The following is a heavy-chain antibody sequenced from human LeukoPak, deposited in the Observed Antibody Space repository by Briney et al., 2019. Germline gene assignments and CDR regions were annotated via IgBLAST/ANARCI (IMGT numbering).Heavy chain of an antibody. Sequence: SETLSLTCTVSGGSISSYYWSWIRQPPGKGLGWIGEINHSGSTNYNPSLKSRVTISEDTSKNQFSLNLSSVTAADTAVYYCARGYYGSGSYRFWNYFDYWGQGTLVTVSS. CDR2: INHSGST. V-gene: IGHV4-34*01. CDR3: ARGYYGSGSYRFWNYFDY. J-gene: IGHJ4*02. CDR1: GGSISSYY. D-gene: IGHD3-10*01.